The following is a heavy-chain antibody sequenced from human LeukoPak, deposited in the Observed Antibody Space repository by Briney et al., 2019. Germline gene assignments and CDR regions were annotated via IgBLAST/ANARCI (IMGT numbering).Heavy chain of an antibody. J-gene: IGHJ5*02. CDR1: GGSFSGYY. D-gene: IGHD3-22*01. Sequence: SETLSLTCAVYGGSFSGYYWSWIRQPPGKGLEWIGEINHSGSTNYNPSLKSRVTISVDTSKNQFSLKLSSVTAADTAVYYCARTYYYDSRGQTPEFNWFDPWGQGTLVTVSS. CDR3: ARTYYYDSRGQTPEFNWFDP. V-gene: IGHV4-34*01. CDR2: INHSGST.